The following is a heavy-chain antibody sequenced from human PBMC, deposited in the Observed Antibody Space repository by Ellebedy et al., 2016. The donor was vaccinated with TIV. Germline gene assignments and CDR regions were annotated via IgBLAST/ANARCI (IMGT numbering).Heavy chain of an antibody. D-gene: IGHD6-13*01. CDR1: GFTFSSYA. J-gene: IGHJ5*02. CDR3: VKAWHSSSWYSNWCDP. V-gene: IGHV3-64D*09. CDR2: ISSNGVTT. Sequence: GESLKISCSVSGFTFSSYAMHWVRQAPGKGLQYVSAISSNGVTTDYADSVEGRFTISRDNSKNTLYLQMRSLRPEDTAVYYCVKAWHSSSWYSNWCDPWGQGTLVIVSS.